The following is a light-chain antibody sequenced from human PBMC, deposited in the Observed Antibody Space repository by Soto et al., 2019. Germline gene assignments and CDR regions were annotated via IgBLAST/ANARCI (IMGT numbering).Light chain of an antibody. J-gene: IGKJ1*01. Sequence: EMVMTQSPATLSVSPGERATLSCRASRSVATNLAWYPQTPGQAPRLLIYGASTRATALPPRVSASRSGTEFTLTISSLQSEDSAVYYCQQYNSWPWTFGQGTKVEMK. CDR1: RSVATN. V-gene: IGKV3-15*01. CDR2: GAS. CDR3: QQYNSWPWT.